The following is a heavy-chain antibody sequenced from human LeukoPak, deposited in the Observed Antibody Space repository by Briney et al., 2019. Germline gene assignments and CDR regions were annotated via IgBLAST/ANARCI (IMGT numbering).Heavy chain of an antibody. CDR2: ISSNGGST. CDR3: VKMGSSWSFDY. V-gene: IGHV3-64D*06. CDR1: GFTFSGYP. Sequence: GGSLSLSCSASGFTFSGYPMHWVRQAPGKGLQYVSGISSNGGSTYYADSVKARFTISRDNSKNTLFLQMSSLRAEDTAVYYCVKMGSSWSFDYWCQGTLVTVSS. D-gene: IGHD6-13*01. J-gene: IGHJ4*02.